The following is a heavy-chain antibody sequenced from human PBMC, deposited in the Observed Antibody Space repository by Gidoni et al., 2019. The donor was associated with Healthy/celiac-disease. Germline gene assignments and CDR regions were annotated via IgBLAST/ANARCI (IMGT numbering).Heavy chain of an antibody. Sequence: HVQLLQSGAEVKKPGASPMVSCKASGYTLTSYYLHWVRQAPGQGLEWLRIINPSGGSTSYEQKFQGRVTMTRDTSTSTVYMELSSLRSEDTAVYYCARSYNPLYYYYGMDVWGQGTTVTVSS. CDR3: ARSYNPLYYYYGMDV. CDR1: GYTLTSYY. V-gene: IGHV1-46*03. CDR2: INPSGGST. J-gene: IGHJ6*02. D-gene: IGHD3-10*01.